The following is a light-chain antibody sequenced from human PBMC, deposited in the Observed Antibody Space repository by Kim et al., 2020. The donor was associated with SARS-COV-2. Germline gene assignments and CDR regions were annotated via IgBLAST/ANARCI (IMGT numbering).Light chain of an antibody. J-gene: IGLJ3*02. Sequence: AWGQTVRRTCQGDSLRSYYAIWYQQKPGQAPVLVIYGKINRPSGIPDRFSGSSSGNTASLTITGAQAEDEAVYYCNSRDSSGNHWVFGGGTQLTVL. CDR2: GKI. V-gene: IGLV3-19*01. CDR3: NSRDSSGNHWV. CDR1: SLRSYY.